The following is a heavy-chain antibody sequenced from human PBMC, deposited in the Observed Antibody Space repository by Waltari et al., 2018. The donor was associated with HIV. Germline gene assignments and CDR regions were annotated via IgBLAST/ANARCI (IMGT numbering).Heavy chain of an antibody. D-gene: IGHD6-6*01. CDR3: ARDRGSSPNDAFDI. Sequence: EVQLVESGGGLIQPGGSLRLSCAVSGFSVSRNYMSWVRQAPGKGVEWVVVMYSGGSTYYSDSANGRFTISRDESKNTLYLQMNSLRAEDTAVYYCARDRGSSPNDAFDIWGQGTMVTVSS. J-gene: IGHJ3*02. V-gene: IGHV3-53*01. CDR2: MYSGGST. CDR1: GFSVSRNY.